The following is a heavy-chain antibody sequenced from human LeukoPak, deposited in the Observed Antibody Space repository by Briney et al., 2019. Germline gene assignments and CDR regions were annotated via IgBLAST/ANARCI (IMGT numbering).Heavy chain of an antibody. D-gene: IGHD6-13*01. CDR1: GFTFSSYA. CDR2: ISSSSSYI. V-gene: IGHV3-21*01. CDR3: ARDSRIGGSSHGTSAFDI. Sequence: GGSLRLSCAASGFTFSSYAMSWVRQAPGKGLEWVSSISSSSSYIYYADSVKGRFTISRDNAKNSLYLQMNSLRAEDTAVYYCARDSRIGGSSHGTSAFDIWGQGTMVTVSS. J-gene: IGHJ3*02.